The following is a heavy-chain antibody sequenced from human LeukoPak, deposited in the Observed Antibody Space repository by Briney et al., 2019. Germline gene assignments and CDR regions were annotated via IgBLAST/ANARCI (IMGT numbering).Heavy chain of an antibody. V-gene: IGHV4-59*01. Sequence: PSETLSLTCTVSGGSISSYYWSWIRQPPGKGLEWIGYIYYSGSTNYNPSLKSRVTISVDTSKNQFSLKLSSVTAADTAVYHCARAADYGDYDPTFDYWGQGTLVTVSS. J-gene: IGHJ4*02. CDR2: IYYSGST. CDR3: ARAADYGDYDPTFDY. D-gene: IGHD4-17*01. CDR1: GGSISSYY.